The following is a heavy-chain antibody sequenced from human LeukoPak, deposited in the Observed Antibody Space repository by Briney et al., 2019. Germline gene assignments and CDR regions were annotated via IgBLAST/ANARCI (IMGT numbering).Heavy chain of an antibody. J-gene: IGHJ4*02. V-gene: IGHV3-30*12. CDR1: GFTFSSYG. Sequence: GGSLRLSCAASGFTFSSYGMHWVSQAPGKGLEWVAVIRYVGSDKYYADSVKGRFTISRDNSQNTMYLQMNSLRAEDTAVYYCARENDYALDYWGQGTLVTVSS. CDR2: IRYVGSDK. D-gene: IGHD4-17*01. CDR3: ARENDYALDY.